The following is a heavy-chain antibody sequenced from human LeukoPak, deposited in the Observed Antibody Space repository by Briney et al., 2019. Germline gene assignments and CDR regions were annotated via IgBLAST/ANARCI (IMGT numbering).Heavy chain of an antibody. V-gene: IGHV3-23*01. CDR3: AKGGRGTYYSDS. J-gene: IGHJ4*02. CDR2: ISDSGGTP. Sequence: GGCLRLSCAAAGFMFSNYIMCCVRAAPGKGLEWVSSISDSGGTPDYADSVKGRFTISRDNSKNTLYLQMNNLRAEDTAVYYCAKGGRGTYYSDSWGQGTLVTVSS. D-gene: IGHD3-10*01. CDR1: GFMFSNYI.